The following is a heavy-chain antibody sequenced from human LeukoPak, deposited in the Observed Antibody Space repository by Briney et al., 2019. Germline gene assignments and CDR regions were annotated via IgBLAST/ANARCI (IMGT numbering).Heavy chain of an antibody. CDR1: GFTVTNYA. CDR2: ISGRDDST. D-gene: IGHD3-9*01. J-gene: IGHJ4*02. Sequence: GGSLRLSCAASGFTVTNYAMYWVRQAPGKGLEWVSAISGRDDSTYYADSVKGRFTISRDTPKNTLFLQMNSLRAEDTAVYYCAKWGDYDILTGYYDPDYWGRGTLVTVSS. V-gene: IGHV3-23*01. CDR3: AKWGDYDILTGYYDPDY.